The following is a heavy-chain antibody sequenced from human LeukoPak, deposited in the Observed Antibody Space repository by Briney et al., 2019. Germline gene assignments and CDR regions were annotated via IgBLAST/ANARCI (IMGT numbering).Heavy chain of an antibody. Sequence: GASLRLSCAASGFTFSSYAMSWVRPAPGKGLEWDSAISGSGGSTYYADSVKGRLTISRDNSKNTLYLQMNSLRAEDTAVYYCAKKGRYYVSSGYYSLDYWGQGTLVTVSS. V-gene: IGHV3-23*01. CDR2: ISGSGGST. CDR1: GFTFSSYA. CDR3: AKKGRYYVSSGYYSLDY. D-gene: IGHD3-22*01. J-gene: IGHJ4*02.